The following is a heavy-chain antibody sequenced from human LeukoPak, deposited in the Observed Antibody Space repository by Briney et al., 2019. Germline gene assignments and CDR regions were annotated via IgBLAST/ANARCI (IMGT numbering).Heavy chain of an antibody. V-gene: IGHV1-2*02. CDR3: ARDGWGYWNDWGNDVFDI. CDR1: GYPFSDYY. CDR2: INPKSGAT. Sequence: ASVKVSCKASGYPFSDYYLHWVRQAPAQGLEWMGWINPKSGATNYAQKFQGRVTMTRDTSISTAYMELSRLNSDDTAVYFCARDGWGYWNDWGNDVFDIGAKGQWSPSLQ. D-gene: IGHD1-1*01. J-gene: IGHJ3*02.